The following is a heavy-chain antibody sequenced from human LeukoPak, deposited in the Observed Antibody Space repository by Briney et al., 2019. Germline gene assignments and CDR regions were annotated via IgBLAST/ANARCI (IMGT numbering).Heavy chain of an antibody. CDR2: INSDGSST. Sequence: PGGSLRLSCAASGFTFSSYWMHWVRQAPGKGLVWVSRINSDGSSTTHADSVKGRFTISRDNTKNTLYLQMNSLRAEDTGVYYCARGRGNGLGDYWGQGTLVTVSS. CDR1: GFTFSSYW. J-gene: IGHJ4*02. D-gene: IGHD2-8*01. V-gene: IGHV3-74*01. CDR3: ARGRGNGLGDY.